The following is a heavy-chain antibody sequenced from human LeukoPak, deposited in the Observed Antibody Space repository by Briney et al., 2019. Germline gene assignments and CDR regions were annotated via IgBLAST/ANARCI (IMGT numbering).Heavy chain of an antibody. CDR2: ISSSSSTI. CDR1: GFTFSSHE. J-gene: IGHJ3*02. CDR3: ARDSHHYYYDSSGYYDDAFDI. Sequence: PGGSLRLSCAASGFTFSSHEMNWVRQAPGKGLEWVSYISSSSSTIYYADSVKGRFTISRDNAKNLLYLQMNSLRAEDTAVYYCARDSHHYYYDSSGYYDDAFDIWGQGTMVTVSS. D-gene: IGHD3-22*01. V-gene: IGHV3-48*01.